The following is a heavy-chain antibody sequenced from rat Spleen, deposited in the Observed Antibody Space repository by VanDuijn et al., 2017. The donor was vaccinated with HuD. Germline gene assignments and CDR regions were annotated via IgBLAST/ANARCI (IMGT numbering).Heavy chain of an antibody. CDR3: TTTGNVMDA. D-gene: IGHD5-1*01. J-gene: IGHJ4*01. CDR2: ITNSGGST. V-gene: IGHV5-27*01. Sequence: EVQLVESGGGLVQPGRSLKLSCAASGFTFSNYGMAWVCQAPTKGLEWVASITNSGGSTYYRDSVKGRFTTSRDNAKSTLYLQMDSLRSEDTATYYCTTTGNVMDAWGQGASVTVSS. CDR1: GFTFSNYG.